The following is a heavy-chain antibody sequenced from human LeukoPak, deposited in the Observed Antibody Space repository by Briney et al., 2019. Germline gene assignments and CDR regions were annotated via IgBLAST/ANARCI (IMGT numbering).Heavy chain of an antibody. J-gene: IGHJ4*02. CDR2: INHSGST. D-gene: IGHD3/OR15-3a*01. CDR1: GVSFSGYY. CDR3: ARQETGYYTFDY. Sequence: SETLSLTCAVYGVSFSGYYWSWIRQPPGKGLEWIGEINHSGSTNYNPSLKSRVTISVDTSKNQFSLKLSSETAADTAVYYCARQETGYYTFDYWGQGTLVTVSS. V-gene: IGHV4-34*01.